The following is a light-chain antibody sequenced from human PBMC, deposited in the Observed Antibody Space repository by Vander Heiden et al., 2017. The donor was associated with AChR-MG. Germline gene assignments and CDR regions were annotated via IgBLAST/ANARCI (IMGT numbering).Light chain of an antibody. V-gene: IGKV3-20*01. J-gene: IGKJ1*01. CDR3: QQYGSSPT. CDR2: GAS. CDR1: QSVSSSY. Sequence: EIVLTQSPGTLSVSPGERATLSCRASQSVSSSYLAWYQQKPGQAPRLLFYGASSRATGIPDRFSGSGSGTDFTLTISRLEPEDFAVYYCQQYGSSPTFGQGTKVEIK.